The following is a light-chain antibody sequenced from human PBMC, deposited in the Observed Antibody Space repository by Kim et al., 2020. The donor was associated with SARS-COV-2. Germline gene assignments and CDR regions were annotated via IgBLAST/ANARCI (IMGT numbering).Light chain of an antibody. Sequence: HYPYWFQKNPGDVPRTLIFDTGRRHSWTPARFSGSLSGDNAVLTLAGAQPEDEGDYYCLLSFSGIRVFGGGTQLNVL. V-gene: IGLV7-46*01. CDR3: LLSFSGIRV. J-gene: IGLJ3*02. CDR2: DTG. CDR1: HY.